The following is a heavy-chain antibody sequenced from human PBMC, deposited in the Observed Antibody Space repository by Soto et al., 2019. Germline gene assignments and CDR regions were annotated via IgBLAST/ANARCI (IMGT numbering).Heavy chain of an antibody. D-gene: IGHD3-3*01. Sequence: GGSLTLSCATSGFTFSDYVLHWVRQAAGKGLEWVGVLWYHGSDKFYADSVTGRFTISRDNSKNTLYLQMNSLRAEDTAVYYCARDHGGQSGNFVFDNWGQGT. V-gene: IGHV3-33*01. CDR2: LWYHGSDK. CDR3: ARDHGGQSGNFVFDN. CDR1: GFTFSDYV. J-gene: IGHJ4*02.